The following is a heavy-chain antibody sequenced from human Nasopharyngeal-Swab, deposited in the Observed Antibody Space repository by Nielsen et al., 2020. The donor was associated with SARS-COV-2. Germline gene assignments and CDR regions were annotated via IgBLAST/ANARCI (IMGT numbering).Heavy chain of an antibody. J-gene: IGHJ4*02. V-gene: IGHV3-21*01. CDR3: ARTYGGNSKLSY. Sequence: GGSLRLSCAASGFTFSSYTMNWVRQAPGKGLEWVSSISSSSSYIYYADSVKGRFTISRDNAKNSLYLQMSSLRAEDTAAYYCARTYGGNSKLSYWGQGTLVTVSS. CDR1: GFTFSSYT. CDR2: ISSSSSYI. D-gene: IGHD4-23*01.